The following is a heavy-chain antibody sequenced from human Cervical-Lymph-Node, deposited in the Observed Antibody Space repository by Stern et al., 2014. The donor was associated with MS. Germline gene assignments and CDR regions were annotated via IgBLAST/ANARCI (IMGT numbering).Heavy chain of an antibody. D-gene: IGHD4-23*01. V-gene: IGHV4-59*01. CDR3: ARGYGGNPIDY. J-gene: IGHJ4*02. CDR1: GGSISSYY. Sequence: QLQLQELGPGLVKPSETLSLTCTVSGGSISSYYWSWIRQPPGKGLEWIGYIYYSGSTNYNPSLKSRVTISVDTSKNQFSLKLSSVTAADTAVYYCARGYGGNPIDYWGQGTLVTVSS. CDR2: IYYSGST.